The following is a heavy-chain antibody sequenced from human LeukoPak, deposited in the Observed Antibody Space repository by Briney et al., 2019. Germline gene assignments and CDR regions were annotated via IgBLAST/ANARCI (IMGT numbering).Heavy chain of an antibody. CDR2: INHSGST. V-gene: IGHV4-34*01. Sequence: PSETLSLTCAVYGGSFSGYYWSWIRQPPGKGLEWIGEINHSGSTNYNPSLKSRVTISVDTSKNQFSLKLSSVTAADTAVYYCAKIYSNYDLAGPGGSWGQGTLVTVSS. D-gene: IGHD4-11*01. J-gene: IGHJ5*02. CDR3: AKIYSNYDLAGPGGS. CDR1: GGSFSGYY.